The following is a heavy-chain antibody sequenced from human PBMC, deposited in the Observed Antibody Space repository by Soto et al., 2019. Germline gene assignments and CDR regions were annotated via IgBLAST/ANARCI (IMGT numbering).Heavy chain of an antibody. CDR3: ARLSCSSTSCYPPENWFDP. V-gene: IGHV5-51*01. CDR1: GYSFTSYW. D-gene: IGHD2-2*01. CDR2: FYPGDSDT. J-gene: IGHJ5*02. Sequence: GESLKISCKGSGYSFTSYWIGWVRQMPGKGLEWMGIFYPGDSDTRYSPSFQGQVTISADKSISTAYLQWSSLKASDTAMYYCARLSCSSTSCYPPENWFDPWGQGTLVTVSS.